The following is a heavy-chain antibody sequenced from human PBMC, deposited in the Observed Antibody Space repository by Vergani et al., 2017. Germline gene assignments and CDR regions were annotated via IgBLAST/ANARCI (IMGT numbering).Heavy chain of an antibody. J-gene: IGHJ6*02. CDR3: AREGGYYYYGMDV. Sequence: EVQLVESGGGLVKPGGSLRLSCAASGFTFSSYSMNWVRQAPGKGLEWVSPISSSSSYIYYADSVKGRFTISRDNAKNSLYLQMNSLRAEDTAVYYCAREGGYYYYGMDVWGQGTTVTVSS. CDR2: ISSSSSYI. V-gene: IGHV3-21*01. CDR1: GFTFSSYS.